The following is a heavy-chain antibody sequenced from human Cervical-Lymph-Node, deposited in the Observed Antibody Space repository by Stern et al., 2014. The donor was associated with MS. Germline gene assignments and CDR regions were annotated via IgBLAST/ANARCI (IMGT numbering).Heavy chain of an antibody. Sequence: MQLVESGGGVVQPGRSLRLSCAASGFNFRSYAMNWVRQAPGKGLEWVAVITYDGKNEYYVDSVKGRFTISRNNSKNTLFLQMNSLRPEDTAVYYCARERFRGMDVWGRGTTVIVS. CDR2: ITYDGKNE. CDR1: GFNFRSYA. D-gene: IGHD3-16*01. V-gene: IGHV3-30*04. J-gene: IGHJ6*02. CDR3: ARERFRGMDV.